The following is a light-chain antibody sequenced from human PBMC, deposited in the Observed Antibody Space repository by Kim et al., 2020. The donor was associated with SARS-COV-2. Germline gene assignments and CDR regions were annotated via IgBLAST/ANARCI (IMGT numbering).Light chain of an antibody. Sequence: NYHASWYQQAPGQPPRLLMYSTKTRSSGVPLRFSGSILGIKAALTITGAQVDDDSNYYCALYVGRGIWVFGGGTKVTVL. CDR3: ALYVGRGIWV. V-gene: IGLV8-61*01. CDR2: STK. CDR1: NYH. J-gene: IGLJ3*02.